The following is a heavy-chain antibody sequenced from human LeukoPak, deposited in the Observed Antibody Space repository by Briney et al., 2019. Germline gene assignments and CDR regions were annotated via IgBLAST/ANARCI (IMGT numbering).Heavy chain of an antibody. Sequence: SETLSLPWTLSGGPISGVGCYWCWIRQDPGRGLEWIVYFYYSGSTYYTPSLKSRVTISVDTSKNQFSLKLSYGTAAYTAGYYCTRRVRGEAYQLLYLDPWAQGTLVTVSS. J-gene: IGHJ5*02. CDR2: FYYSGST. CDR3: TRRVRGEAYQLLYLDP. V-gene: IGHV4-31*02. D-gene: IGHD2-2*02. CDR1: GGPISGVGCY.